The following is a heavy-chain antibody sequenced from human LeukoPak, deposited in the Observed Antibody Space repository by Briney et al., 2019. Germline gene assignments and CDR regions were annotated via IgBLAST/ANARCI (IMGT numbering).Heavy chain of an antibody. CDR3: ARECELVAVAGTIWFDP. CDR2: INPNSGGT. V-gene: IGHV1-2*02. CDR1: GYTFTGYY. J-gene: IGHJ5*02. Sequence: ASVKVSCKASGYTFTGYYMHWVRQAPGQGLEWMGWINPNSGGTNYAQKFQGRVTMTRDTSISTAYMELSRLRSDDTAVYYCARECELVAVAGTIWFDPWGQGTLVTVSS. D-gene: IGHD6-19*01.